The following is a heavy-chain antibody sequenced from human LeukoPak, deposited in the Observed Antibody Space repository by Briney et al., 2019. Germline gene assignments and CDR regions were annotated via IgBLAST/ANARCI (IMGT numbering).Heavy chain of an antibody. CDR1: GGSISSYY. CDR2: IYYSGST. Sequence: SETLSLTCTVSGGSISSYYWSWIRQPPGKGLEWIGYIYYSGSTNYNPSLKTRVNISVATSKNQFSLKLSSVPAADTAVYYCARYARGGCSSTSCYTTWFDPWGQGTLVTVSS. CDR3: ARYARGGCSSTSCYTTWFDP. J-gene: IGHJ5*02. D-gene: IGHD2-2*02. V-gene: IGHV4-59*01.